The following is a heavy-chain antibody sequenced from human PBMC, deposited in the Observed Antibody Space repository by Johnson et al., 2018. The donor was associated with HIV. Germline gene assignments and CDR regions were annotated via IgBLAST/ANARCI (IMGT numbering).Heavy chain of an antibody. Sequence: VQLVESGGGVVQPGRSLRLSCAASGFTFSDYAMHWVRQAPGKGLEWVAVISYDGSNKYYADSVKGRFTISRDNSKNTLYLQMNSLRAEDTAVYYCAREVAGDYGDSPGAFDVWGQGTMVAVSS. J-gene: IGHJ3*01. V-gene: IGHV3-30*14. CDR2: ISYDGSNK. CDR1: GFTFSDYA. D-gene: IGHD4-17*01. CDR3: AREVAGDYGDSPGAFDV.